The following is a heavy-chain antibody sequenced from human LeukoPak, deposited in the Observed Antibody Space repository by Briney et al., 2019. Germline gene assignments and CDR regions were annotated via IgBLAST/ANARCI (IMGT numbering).Heavy chain of an antibody. D-gene: IGHD3-22*01. V-gene: IGHV3-23*01. J-gene: IGHJ3*02. CDR3: AKDRYYYYDSSGSRGDAFDI. CDR2: ISGSGGSK. CDR1: GFTFSSYG. Sequence: GGSLRLSCAASGFTFSSYGMSWVRQAPGKGLEWVSAISGSGGSKYYADSVKGRFTISRDNSKNTLYLQMNSLRAEDTAVYYCAKDRYYYYDSSGSRGDAFDIRGQGTMVTVSS.